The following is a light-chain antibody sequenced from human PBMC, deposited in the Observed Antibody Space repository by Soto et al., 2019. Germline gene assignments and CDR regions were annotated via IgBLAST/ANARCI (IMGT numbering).Light chain of an antibody. J-gene: IGKJ3*01. Sequence: DIVLTQSPDSLAVSLGERATINCKSSQSVLYSSNNKNYLAWYQQKPGQPPKVLIYWASTRESGVPDRFSGSGFGTDFTLTISSLQAEDVAVYYCQQYYGNPPTFGPGTKVDLK. CDR3: QQYYGNPPT. V-gene: IGKV4-1*01. CDR1: QSVLYSSNNKNY. CDR2: WAS.